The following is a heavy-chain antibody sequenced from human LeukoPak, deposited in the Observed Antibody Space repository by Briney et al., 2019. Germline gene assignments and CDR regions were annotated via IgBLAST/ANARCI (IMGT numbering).Heavy chain of an antibody. CDR2: MSYSGST. J-gene: IGHJ4*02. D-gene: IGHD5-24*01. V-gene: IGHV4-31*11. CDR1: GGSFSGYY. CDR3: AREGYNRLDY. Sequence: SETLSLTCAVYGGSFSGYYWSWIRQLPGKGLDWIGYMSYSGSTSYNPSLKSRVIISVDTSKNQLSLKLSSVTAADTAVYYCAREGYNRLDYWGQGTLVTVSS.